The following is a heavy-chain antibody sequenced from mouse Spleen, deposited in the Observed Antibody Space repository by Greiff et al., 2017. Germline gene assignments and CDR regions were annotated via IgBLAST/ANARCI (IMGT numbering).Heavy chain of an antibody. J-gene: IGHJ2*01. Sequence: LVESGAELVRPGASVTLSCQASGYTFTDYEMHWVKQTPVHGLEWIGAIDPETGCTAYNQKFKGKAILTADKSSSTAYMELRSLTSEDSAIYYCTRRGYSYYSYDVGGYLDYWGQGTTLTVSS. V-gene: IGHV1-15*01. CDR3: TRRGYSYYSYDVGGYLDY. CDR1: GYTFTDYE. D-gene: IGHD2-12*01. CDR2: IDPETGCT.